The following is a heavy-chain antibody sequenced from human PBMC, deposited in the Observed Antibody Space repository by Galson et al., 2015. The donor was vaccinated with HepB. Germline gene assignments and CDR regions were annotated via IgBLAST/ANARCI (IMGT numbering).Heavy chain of an antibody. CDR3: ARDQGYCAGSTCYSYWYFDL. Sequence: SLRLSCAASGFTFSNYGMHWVRQAPGKGLDWVAVTWYDGRKTYYGDSVKGRFTISRDNSKNTLYLQMNSLRAEDTAVYYCARDQGYCAGSTCYSYWYFDLRGRGTLVTVSS. CDR1: GFTFSNYG. D-gene: IGHD2-8*02. V-gene: IGHV3-33*01. CDR2: TWYDGRKT. J-gene: IGHJ2*01.